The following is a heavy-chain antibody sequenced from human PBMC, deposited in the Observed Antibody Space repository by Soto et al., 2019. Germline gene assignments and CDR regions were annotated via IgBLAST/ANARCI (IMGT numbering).Heavy chain of an antibody. CDR1: GCSLSSHY. J-gene: IGHJ3*02. Sequence: QVQLQESGPGLVKHSETLSLTCTVSGCSLSSHYWSWLRQPPGKGLEWIGYINYSGSTNYNPTLKSRVTMSVDTSKNQFSLKLSCGAAADTAVYCCARVRCSGTSCSMRVAFDIWGQGTMVTVSS. CDR3: ARVRCSGTSCSMRVAFDI. CDR2: INYSGST. D-gene: IGHD2-2*01. V-gene: IGHV4-59*11.